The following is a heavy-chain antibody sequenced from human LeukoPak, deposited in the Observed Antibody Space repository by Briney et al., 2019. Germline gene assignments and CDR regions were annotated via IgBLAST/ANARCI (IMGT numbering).Heavy chain of an antibody. CDR3: ARSVEGHFDY. Sequence: PRGSLRLSCVGSGFNFNIYSMNRVRQAPGKGLEWVSYMTSDSRTVKHADSVKGRFIITRDNAKESVFLQMNRLRVEDTAMYYCARSVEGHFDYWGQGTLVTVSS. V-gene: IGHV3-48*04. CDR1: GFNFNIYS. CDR2: MTSDSRTV. D-gene: IGHD1-1*01. J-gene: IGHJ4*02.